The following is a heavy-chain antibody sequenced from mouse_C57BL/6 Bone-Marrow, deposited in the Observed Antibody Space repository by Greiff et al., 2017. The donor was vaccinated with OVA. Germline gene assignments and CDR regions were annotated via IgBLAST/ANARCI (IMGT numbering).Heavy chain of an antibody. D-gene: IGHD3-2*02. CDR3: TKAQATFQSSYYYAMDY. J-gene: IGHJ4*01. Sequence: EVQLVESGAELVRPGASVKLSCTASGFNIKDDYMHWVKQRPEQGLEWIGWIDPENGDTEYASKSQGKATITSDTSSNTAYLQLSSLTSEDTAVYYCTKAQATFQSSYYYAMDYWGQGTSVTVSS. V-gene: IGHV14-4*01. CDR1: GFNIKDDY. CDR2: IDPENGDT.